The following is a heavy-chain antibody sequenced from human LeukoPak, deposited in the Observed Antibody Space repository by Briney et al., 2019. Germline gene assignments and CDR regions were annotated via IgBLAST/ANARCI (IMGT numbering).Heavy chain of an antibody. CDR1: GFTFNNYD. CDR3: AREWFSDAFDI. J-gene: IGHJ3*02. D-gene: IGHD3-10*01. CDR2: ISGRGRTT. Sequence: GGSLRLSCAASGFTFNNYDMSWVRQAPGKGLEWLSAISGRGRTTYYADHVKGRFTISRDNAKNSLYLQMNSLRAEDTAVYYCAREWFSDAFDIWGQGTMVTVSS. V-gene: IGHV3-23*01.